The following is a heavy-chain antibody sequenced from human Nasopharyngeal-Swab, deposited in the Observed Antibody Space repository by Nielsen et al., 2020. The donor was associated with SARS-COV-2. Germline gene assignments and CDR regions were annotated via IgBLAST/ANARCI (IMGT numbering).Heavy chain of an antibody. D-gene: IGHD1-1*01. CDR3: AGVLEVPPSDYYYYYMDV. CDR1: GFTFSSYA. CDR2: ISYDGSNK. J-gene: IGHJ6*03. Sequence: GESLKISCAASGFTFSSYAMHWVRQAPGKGLEWVAVISYDGSNKYYADSVKGRFTISRDNSKNTLYLQMNSLRAEDTAVYYCAGVLEVPPSDYYYYYMDVWGKGTTVTVSS. V-gene: IGHV3-30-3*01.